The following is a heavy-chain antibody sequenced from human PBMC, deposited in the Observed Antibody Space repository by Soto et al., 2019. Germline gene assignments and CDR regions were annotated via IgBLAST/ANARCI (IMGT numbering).Heavy chain of an antibody. V-gene: IGHV5-10-1*01. J-gene: IGHJ5*02. Sequence: PGESLKISCKGSGYSFTRFWITWVRQMPGKGLEWMGRIDPSDSYTNYSPSFQGHVTISADKSISTSYLQWSSLKASDTAMYYCARHAGGRYNWFDPWGQGTLVTVSS. D-gene: IGHD6-19*01. CDR2: IDPSDSYT. CDR3: ARHAGGRYNWFDP. CDR1: GYSFTRFW.